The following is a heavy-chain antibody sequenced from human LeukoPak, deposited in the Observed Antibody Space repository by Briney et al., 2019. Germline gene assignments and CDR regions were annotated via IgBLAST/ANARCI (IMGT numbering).Heavy chain of an antibody. J-gene: IGHJ4*02. D-gene: IGHD2-21*02. Sequence: LRLSCAASGFTVGSNTMSWVRQAPGKGLEWLGYIYYSGSTYYNPSLKSRVTISVDTSKNQFSLKLSSVTAADTAVYYCAREGYCGGDCYSEFDYWGQGTLVTVSS. CDR3: AREGYCGGDCYSEFDY. CDR1: GFTVGSNTM. CDR2: IYYSGST. V-gene: IGHV4-31*02.